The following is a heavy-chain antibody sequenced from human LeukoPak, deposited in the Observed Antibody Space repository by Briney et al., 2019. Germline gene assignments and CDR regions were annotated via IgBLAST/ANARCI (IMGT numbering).Heavy chain of an antibody. CDR3: ARGTREKYSSSSWWFDP. CDR2: ISSSSSYI. Sequence: GGSLRLSCAASGFTFSSYSMNWVRQAPGKGLEWVSSISSSSSYIYYADSVKGRFTISRDNAKNSLYLQMNSLRAEDTAVYYCARGTREKYSSSSWWFDPWGQGTLVTVSS. V-gene: IGHV3-21*04. CDR1: GFTFSSYS. D-gene: IGHD6-6*01. J-gene: IGHJ5*02.